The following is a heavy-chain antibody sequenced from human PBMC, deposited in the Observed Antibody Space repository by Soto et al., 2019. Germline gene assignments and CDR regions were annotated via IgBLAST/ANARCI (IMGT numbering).Heavy chain of an antibody. CDR3: AKGSYSGYDDAFDI. Sequence: EVQLVESGGGLVQPGRSLRLSCAASGFTFDDYAMHWVRQAPGKGLEWVSGISWNSGSIGYADSVKGRFTISRDNAKNSLYLQMNRLRAEHTALYYCAKGSYSGYDDAFDIWGQGTMVTVSS. J-gene: IGHJ3*02. CDR1: GFTFDDYA. V-gene: IGHV3-9*01. CDR2: ISWNSGSI. D-gene: IGHD5-12*01.